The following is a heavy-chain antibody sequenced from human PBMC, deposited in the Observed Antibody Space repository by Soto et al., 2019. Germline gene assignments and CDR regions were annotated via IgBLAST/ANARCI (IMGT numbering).Heavy chain of an antibody. J-gene: IGHJ6*03. CDR1: GFTFDDYA. Sequence: GGSLRLSCAASGFTFDDYAMHWVRQAPGKGLEWVSGISWNSGSIGYADSVKGRFTISRDNAKNSLYLQMNSLRAEDTALYYCAKEHTPGYGDFYYYYMDVWGKGTTVTVSS. V-gene: IGHV3-9*01. CDR2: ISWNSGSI. CDR3: AKEHTPGYGDFYYYYMDV. D-gene: IGHD4-17*01.